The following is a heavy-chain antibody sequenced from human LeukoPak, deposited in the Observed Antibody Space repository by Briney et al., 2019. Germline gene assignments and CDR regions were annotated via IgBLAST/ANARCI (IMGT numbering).Heavy chain of an antibody. V-gene: IGHV4-31*02. CDR3: ARSHSYGPTFYFDY. CDR1: DGSINSGSYY. Sequence: SETLSLTCIVSDGSINSGSYYWSWIRQYPGKGLEWIAYIYYSGSTYYNPSLKSRVTISVDTSKNQFSLKLSSVTAADTAVYYCARSHSYGPTFYFDYWGQGTLVTVSS. CDR2: IYYSGST. D-gene: IGHD5-18*01. J-gene: IGHJ4*02.